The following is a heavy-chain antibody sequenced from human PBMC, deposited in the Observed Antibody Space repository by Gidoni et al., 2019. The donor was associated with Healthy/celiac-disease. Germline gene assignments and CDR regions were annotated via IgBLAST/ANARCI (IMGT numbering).Heavy chain of an antibody. CDR2: IYWDDDK. V-gene: IGHV2-5*02. CDR3: AHTPPIVVVIAAPVGAFDI. J-gene: IGHJ3*02. D-gene: IGHD2-21*01. Sequence: QITLKESGPTRVKPTQTLTLTCTFSGFSLSTSGVGVGWIRQPPGKALEWLALIYWDDDKRYSPSLKRRLTITKDTSKNQVILTMTTMDPVDTATYYCAHTPPIVVVIAAPVGAFDIWGQGTMVTVSS. CDR1: GFSLSTSGVG.